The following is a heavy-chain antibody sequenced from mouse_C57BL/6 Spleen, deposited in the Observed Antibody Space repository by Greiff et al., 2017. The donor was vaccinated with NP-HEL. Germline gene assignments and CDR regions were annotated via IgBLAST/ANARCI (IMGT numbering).Heavy chain of an antibody. CDR1: GYTFTSYW. D-gene: IGHD1-1*01. Sequence: QVQLQQPGAELVKPGASVKLSCKASGYTFTSYWMHWVKQRPGRGLEWIGGIDPNSGGTKYNEKLKSKATLTVDKPSSTAYMQLSSLTSEDSAVYYCAREGGIYYYGSSYYVDYGGQGTTLTVSS. V-gene: IGHV1-72*01. J-gene: IGHJ2*01. CDR2: IDPNSGGT. CDR3: AREGGIYYYGSSYYVDY.